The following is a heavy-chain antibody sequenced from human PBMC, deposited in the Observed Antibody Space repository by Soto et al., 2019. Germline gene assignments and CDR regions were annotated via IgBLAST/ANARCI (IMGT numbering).Heavy chain of an antibody. CDR2: VNPSGGHT. Sequence: QVQLMQSGAEVKKPGASVMVYCKACGDTFTDYYIHWVRQAPGQGLEWMGTVNPSGGHTTYAQHFLGRVTMTRDTSTSTLYMELTSLTSDDTAIYYCARGGHVVVVTAALDYWGQRTLVTVSS. J-gene: IGHJ4*02. D-gene: IGHD2-21*02. CDR3: ARGGHVVVVTAALDY. V-gene: IGHV1-46*01. CDR1: GDTFTDYY.